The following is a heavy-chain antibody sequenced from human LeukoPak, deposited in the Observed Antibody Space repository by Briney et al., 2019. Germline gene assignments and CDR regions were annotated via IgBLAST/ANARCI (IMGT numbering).Heavy chain of an antibody. D-gene: IGHD3-3*01. CDR1: GGSISSYY. Sequence: SETLSLTCTVSGGSISSYYWSWIRQPPGKGLEWIGYIYYSGSTNYNPSLKSRVTISVDTSKNQFSLKLSSVTAADTAVYYCARQSYVRFLEWLRNGYYFDYWGQGTLVTVSS. V-gene: IGHV4-59*08. J-gene: IGHJ4*02. CDR3: ARQSYVRFLEWLRNGYYFDY. CDR2: IYYSGST.